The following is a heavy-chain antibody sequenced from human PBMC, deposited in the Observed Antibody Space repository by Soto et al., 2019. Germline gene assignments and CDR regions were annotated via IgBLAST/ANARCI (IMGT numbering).Heavy chain of an antibody. J-gene: IGHJ4*02. V-gene: IGHV1-18*01. CDR3: ATRSPAFDY. CDR2: ITTDKGKT. Sequence: QVQLVQSGPEVKKPGASAKVSCKTSGYTFTSYGISWVRQAPGQGLEWMGWITTDKGKTTYAQKFQGRVTMTTDTSTSTAYMEKRSLRSDDTAVYYCATRSPAFDYWGQGTLVTVSS. CDR1: GYTFTSYG.